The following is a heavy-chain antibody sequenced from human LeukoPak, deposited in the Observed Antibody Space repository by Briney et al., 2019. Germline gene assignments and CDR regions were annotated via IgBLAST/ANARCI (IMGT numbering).Heavy chain of an antibody. V-gene: IGHV1-8*03. CDR3: ARGRNPRRYYDILTGYQTPAAFGY. J-gene: IGHJ4*02. D-gene: IGHD3-9*01. CDR2: MNPNSGNT. CDR1: GYTFTSYD. Sequence: GASVKVSCKASGYTFTSYDINWVRQATGQGLEWMGWMNPNSGNTGYAQKFQGRVTITRNTSISTAYMELSSLRSEDTAVYYCARGRNPRRYYDILTGYQTPAAFGYWGQGTLVTVSS.